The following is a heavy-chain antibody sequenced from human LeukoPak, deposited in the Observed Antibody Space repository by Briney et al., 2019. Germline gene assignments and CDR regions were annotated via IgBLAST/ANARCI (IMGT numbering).Heavy chain of an antibody. Sequence: GGSLRLSCAASGFTFSSYEMNWVRQAPGKGLEWVSYISSSGSTIYYADSVKGRFTISRDNAKNSLYLQMNSLRAEDTAVYYCARGSRYSALPDIWGQGTMVTVSS. CDR1: GFTFSSYE. D-gene: IGHD3-9*01. V-gene: IGHV3-48*03. CDR3: ARGSRYSALPDI. CDR2: ISSSGSTI. J-gene: IGHJ3*02.